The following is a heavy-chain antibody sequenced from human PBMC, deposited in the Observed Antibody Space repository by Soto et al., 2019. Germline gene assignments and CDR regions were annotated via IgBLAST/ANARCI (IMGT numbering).Heavy chain of an antibody. CDR2: INPSGGST. Sequence: QVQLVQSGAEVKKPGASVKVSCKASGYTFTSYYMHWVRQAPGQGLEWMGRINPSGGSTSYAQKFQGRVTMTRDTSTITVYMELSRLRSEDTAVYYCARDAGTVTTAPYYFDYWGQGTLVTVSS. D-gene: IGHD4-4*01. J-gene: IGHJ4*02. V-gene: IGHV1-46*01. CDR3: ARDAGTVTTAPYYFDY. CDR1: GYTFTSYY.